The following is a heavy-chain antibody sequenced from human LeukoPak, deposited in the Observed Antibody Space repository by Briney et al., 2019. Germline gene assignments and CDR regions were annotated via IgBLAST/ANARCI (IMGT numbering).Heavy chain of an antibody. CDR2: LYRGGNT. V-gene: IGHV3-66*01. D-gene: IGHD2-21*02. J-gene: IGHJ4*02. Sequence: PGGSLRLSCAASGFTVSSNYMSRVRQAPGKGLEWVSVLYRGGNTYYADSVKGRFTISRDNSENTLSLQMNSLGAEDTAVYYCARGGGAYCGTDRYRNFDFWGQGTLVTVSS. CDR3: ARGGGAYCGTDRYRNFDF. CDR1: GFTVSSNY.